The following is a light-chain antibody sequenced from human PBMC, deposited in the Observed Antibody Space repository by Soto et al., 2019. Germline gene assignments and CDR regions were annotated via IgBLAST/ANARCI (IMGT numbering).Light chain of an antibody. CDR3: QQAASFPIT. CDR1: QSISSW. CDR2: TAS. V-gene: IGKV1-12*01. J-gene: IGKJ5*01. Sequence: DIQMTQSPSTLSASVGDRVTITCRASQSISSWLAWYQQKPGKAPNLLIYTASSLQSGVPSRFSGSGSGTDFTLTINGLQPEDFATYYCQQAASFPITFGQGTRREIK.